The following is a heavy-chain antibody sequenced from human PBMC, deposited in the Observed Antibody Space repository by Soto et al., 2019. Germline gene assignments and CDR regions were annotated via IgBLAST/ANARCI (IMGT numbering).Heavy chain of an antibody. CDR3: ASYHFLDLWTGSRHYMDV. Sequence: QVHLEQWGAGLLNPSETLSLTCAVYGGSLSGYFWSWVRQSPGKGQEWIGEINHSGTANYNPSLKTRVTISADASKHQFSLRLTSVTAADSATYYCASYHFLDLWTGSRHYMDVWSRGTPVTVSS. D-gene: IGHD3-9*01. CDR2: INHSGTA. CDR1: GGSLSGYF. V-gene: IGHV4-34*01. J-gene: IGHJ6*03.